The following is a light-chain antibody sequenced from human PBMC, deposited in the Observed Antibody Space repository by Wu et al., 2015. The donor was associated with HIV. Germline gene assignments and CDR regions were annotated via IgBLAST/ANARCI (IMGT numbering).Light chain of an antibody. CDR2: DTS. CDR3: QQRANWPT. Sequence: EIVLTQSPGTLSLSPGERATLSCRASQSVSSTYLAWYQQKPGQAPRLLIYDTSNRATGIPARFSGSGSGTDFTLTISSLEPEDFAVYYCQQRANWPTFGGGTKLEIK. V-gene: IGKV3D-20*02. CDR1: QSVSSTY. J-gene: IGKJ4*01.